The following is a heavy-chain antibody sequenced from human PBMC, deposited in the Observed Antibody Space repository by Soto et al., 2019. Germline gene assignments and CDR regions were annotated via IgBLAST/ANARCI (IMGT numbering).Heavy chain of an antibody. Sequence: PSETLSLTCTVSGGSISRFFWGWSRQPPGKGLELIGYIYYTGSTNYHPSLKSRVTISVDTSKNQFSLKLNSVTAADTAVYFCARSLRNDLFDYWGQGALVTVSS. J-gene: IGHJ4*02. CDR1: GGSISRFF. D-gene: IGHD3-16*01. CDR3: ARSLRNDLFDY. V-gene: IGHV4-59*01. CDR2: IYYTGST.